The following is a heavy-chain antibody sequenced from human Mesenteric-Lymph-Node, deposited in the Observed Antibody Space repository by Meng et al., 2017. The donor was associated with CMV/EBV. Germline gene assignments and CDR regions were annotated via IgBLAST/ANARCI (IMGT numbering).Heavy chain of an antibody. CDR2: IWYDGTNK. V-gene: IGHV3-33*01. D-gene: IGHD3-10*01. Sequence: FSSYPMHWVRQAPGKGLEWVAVIWYDGTNKYYADSVKGRFIISRDNARNALFLQMNGLRAEDTAVYYCARDLIHGSGNFSLHFDDWGQGTLVTVSS. CDR3: ARDLIHGSGNFSLHFDD. CDR1: FSSYP. J-gene: IGHJ4*02.